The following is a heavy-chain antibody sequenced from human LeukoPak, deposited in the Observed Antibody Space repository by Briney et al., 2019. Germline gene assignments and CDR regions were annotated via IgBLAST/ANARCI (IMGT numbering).Heavy chain of an antibody. CDR1: GFTFSSYG. D-gene: IGHD1-14*01. CDR3: ARRNLDAFDI. Sequence: PGGSLRLSCAVSGFTFSSYGMHWVRQAPGKGLEWVGVIWYDGSIKYYADSVKGLLTITRDNSQNTLYLQMNSLRAEDTAVYYCARRNLDAFDIWGQGTMVTVSS. J-gene: IGHJ3*02. CDR2: IWYDGSIK. V-gene: IGHV3-33*01.